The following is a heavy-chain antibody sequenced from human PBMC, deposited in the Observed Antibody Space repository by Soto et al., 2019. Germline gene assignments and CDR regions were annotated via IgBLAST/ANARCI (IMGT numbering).Heavy chain of an antibody. D-gene: IGHD3-3*01. V-gene: IGHV5-51*01. CDR2: IYPGDSDT. J-gene: IGHJ6*02. CDR1: GYSFTSYW. CDR3: ARSTRITIFGVVPWYYDGMDV. Sequence: ESLKISCKGSGYSFTSYWIGWVRQMPGKGLEWMGIIYPGDSDTRYSPSFQGQVTISADKSISTAYLQWSSLKASDTAMYYCARSTRITIFGVVPWYYDGMDVWGQGTTVTVSS.